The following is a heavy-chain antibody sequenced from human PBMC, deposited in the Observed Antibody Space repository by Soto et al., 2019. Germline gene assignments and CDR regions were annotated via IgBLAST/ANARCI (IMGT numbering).Heavy chain of an antibody. Sequence: ASVKVSCKAFGYTFTSYGISWVRQAPGQGLEWMGWISAYDGNTNYAQKVQGRVTMTRNTSISTAYMELSSLRSEDTAVYYCARGMIAVAGPTNYYYYGMDVWGQGTTVTVSS. CDR2: ISAYDGNT. CDR3: ARGMIAVAGPTNYYYYGMDV. D-gene: IGHD6-19*01. V-gene: IGHV1-18*01. J-gene: IGHJ6*02. CDR1: GYTFTSYG.